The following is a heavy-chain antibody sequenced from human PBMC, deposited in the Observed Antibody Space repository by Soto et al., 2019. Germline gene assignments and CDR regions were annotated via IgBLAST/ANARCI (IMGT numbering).Heavy chain of an antibody. CDR3: ATDGAGSYHTSMDV. Sequence: PGGSLRLSCAASGFSFSGYGMHWVRQAPGKGLEWVAIISYDGSNPNYADSVKGRFTISRDNSKNTLYLQMNRLRAEDTAVYYCATDGAGSYHTSMDVWGQGTAVTVSS. V-gene: IGHV3-30*03. CDR2: ISYDGSNP. J-gene: IGHJ6*02. CDR1: GFSFSGYG. D-gene: IGHD3-10*01.